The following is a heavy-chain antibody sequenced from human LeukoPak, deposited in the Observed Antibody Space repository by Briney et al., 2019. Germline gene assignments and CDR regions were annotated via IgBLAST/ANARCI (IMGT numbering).Heavy chain of an antibody. CDR1: GYTFTGYY. D-gene: IGHD4-17*01. J-gene: IGHJ6*03. CDR3: ARGTVTTLQVYYYYYMDV. CDR2: INPSGGST. Sequence: GASVKVSCKASGYTFTGYYMHWVRQAPGQGLEWMGIINPSGGSTSYAQKFQGRVTMTRDMSTSTVYMELSSLRSEDTAVYYCARGTVTTLQVYYYYYMDVWGKGTTVTVSS. V-gene: IGHV1-46*01.